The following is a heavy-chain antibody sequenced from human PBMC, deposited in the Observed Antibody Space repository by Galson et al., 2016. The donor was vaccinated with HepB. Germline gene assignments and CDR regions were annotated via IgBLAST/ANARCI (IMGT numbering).Heavy chain of an antibody. J-gene: IGHJ4*02. CDR1: KYTFTVYY. D-gene: IGHD4-11*01. Sequence: SVKVSCKASKYTFTVYYIHWVCQAPGQGLEWMGWISPNSGGTNYAQKFQGRVTMTRGTSITTAYMELSSLRSDDTAVYYCAREAAPGDDYSLAYWGQGTLVTVSS. CDR2: ISPNSGGT. CDR3: AREAAPGDDYSLAY. V-gene: IGHV1-2*02.